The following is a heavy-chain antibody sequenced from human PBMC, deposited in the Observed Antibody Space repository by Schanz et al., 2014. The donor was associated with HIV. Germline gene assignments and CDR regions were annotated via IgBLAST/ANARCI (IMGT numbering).Heavy chain of an antibody. CDR3: AKDRITGTTGVPYYYYGMDV. V-gene: IGHV3-21*01. J-gene: IGHJ6*02. Sequence: VQLVESGGGLVKPGGSLRLSCAASRFTFSSYAMTWVRQAPGKGLEWISSISSNTNYINYADSVKGRFTISRDNSKNTLYLQMNSLRAEDTAVYYCAKDRITGTTGVPYYYYGMDVWGQGTTVTVSS. D-gene: IGHD1-7*01. CDR1: RFTFSSYA. CDR2: ISSNTNYI.